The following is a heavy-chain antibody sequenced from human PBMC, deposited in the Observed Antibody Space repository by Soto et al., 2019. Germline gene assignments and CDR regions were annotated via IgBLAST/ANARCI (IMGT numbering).Heavy chain of an antibody. CDR3: TTVTTVDYYFDY. J-gene: IGHJ4*02. Sequence: GGSLRLSCAASGLTFSDRYMDWVRQAPGKGLEWVGRNRKKTNSYTTEYTASVKGSFFISRFDSTNSLFLKMSSLKTEDTAVYYCTTVTTVDYYFDYWGQGTLVTVSS. D-gene: IGHD4-17*01. V-gene: IGHV3-72*01. CDR1: GLTFSDRY. CDR2: NRKKTNSYTT.